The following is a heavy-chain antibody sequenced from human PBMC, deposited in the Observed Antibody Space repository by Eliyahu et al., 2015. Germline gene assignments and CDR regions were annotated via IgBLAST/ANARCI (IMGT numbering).Heavy chain of an antibody. J-gene: IGHJ4*01. D-gene: IGHD3-16*01. CDR1: GXXFSSYW. Sequence: EVQVVESGGGLVQPGESXXLSCVVSGXXFSSYWMXWVRQAPGKGVVGVANIRADGSEKNHDXSVKGRFTVSRXNAQNSMYLEMKSLRAEDTAVYYCATETWGTYDYWGHGTLVTVSS. V-gene: IGHV3-7*01. CDR3: ATETWGTYDY. CDR2: IRADGSEK.